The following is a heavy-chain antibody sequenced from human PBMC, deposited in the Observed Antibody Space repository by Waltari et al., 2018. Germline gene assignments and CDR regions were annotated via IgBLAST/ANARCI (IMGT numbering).Heavy chain of an antibody. CDR2: ISDDGSDE. Sequence: QVQLVESGGGVVHPGRSLRLSCEASGFTFSYHAMHWVRQAPGKGLEWVAGISDDGSDEYYADSVRGRFTISRDDSKDTVNLQMNSLRPEDTAVYYCARDGPLQIQSWYSFDYWGQGTLVTVSS. V-gene: IGHV3-30*07. D-gene: IGHD5-18*01. CDR1: GFTFSYHA. J-gene: IGHJ4*02. CDR3: ARDGPLQIQSWYSFDY.